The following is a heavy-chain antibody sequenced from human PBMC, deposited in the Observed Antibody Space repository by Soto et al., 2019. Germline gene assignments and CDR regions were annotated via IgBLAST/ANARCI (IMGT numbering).Heavy chain of an antibody. CDR3: AHRPPFLDIPNENNWFDP. V-gene: IGHV2-5*02. J-gene: IGHJ5*02. CDR1: GFPLSTSGVG. D-gene: IGHD3-3*01. Sequence: QITLKESGPTLVKPTQTLTLTCTFSGFPLSTSGVGVGWIRQPPGKALEWLALIYWDDDKRYSPSLKSRLTITKDTSKNQVVLTMTNMDPVDTATYYCAHRPPFLDIPNENNWFDPWGQGTLVTVSS. CDR2: IYWDDDK.